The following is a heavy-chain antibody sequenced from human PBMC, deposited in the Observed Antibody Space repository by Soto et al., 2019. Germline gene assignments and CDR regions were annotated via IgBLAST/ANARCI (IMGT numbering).Heavy chain of an antibody. CDR3: AREIAVAGLDY. J-gene: IGHJ4*02. V-gene: IGHV3-33*01. Sequence: QVQLVESGGGVGQPGRSLRLSCAASGFTFSSYGMHWVRQAPGKGLEWVAVIWYDGSNKYYADSVKGRFTISRDNSKNTLYLQMNSLRAEDTAVYYCAREIAVAGLDYWGQGTLVTVSS. CDR1: GFTFSSYG. D-gene: IGHD6-19*01. CDR2: IWYDGSNK.